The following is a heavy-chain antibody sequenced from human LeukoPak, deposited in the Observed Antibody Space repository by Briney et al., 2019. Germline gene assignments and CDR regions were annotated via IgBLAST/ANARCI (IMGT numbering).Heavy chain of an antibody. CDR1: GFTFNDYY. CDR2: MSGSGGFTT. CDR3: ARDTVYGNYYFDN. Sequence: GGSLRLSCAASGFTFNDYYMSWLRQAPGKGLEWVSYMSGSGGFTTFYADSVKGRFTISRDDAKNLLYLQMHNLRSADTAVYFCARDTVYGNYYFDNWGQGILVTVSS. J-gene: IGHJ4*02. D-gene: IGHD4-11*01. V-gene: IGHV3-11*01.